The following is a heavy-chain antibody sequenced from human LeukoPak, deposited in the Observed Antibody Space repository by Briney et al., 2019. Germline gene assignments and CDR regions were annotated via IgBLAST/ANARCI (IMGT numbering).Heavy chain of an antibody. D-gene: IGHD2-15*01. V-gene: IGHV7-4-1*02. CDR3: ARSRYCSGGSCLFDY. J-gene: IGHJ4*02. CDR2: INTNTGNP. CDR1: GYTFTSYA. Sequence: ASVKVSCKASGYTFTSYAMNWVRQAPGQGLEWKGWINTNTGNPTYAQGFTGRFVFSLDTSVSTTYLQISSLKAEDTAVYYCARSRYCSGGSCLFDYWGQGTLVTVSS.